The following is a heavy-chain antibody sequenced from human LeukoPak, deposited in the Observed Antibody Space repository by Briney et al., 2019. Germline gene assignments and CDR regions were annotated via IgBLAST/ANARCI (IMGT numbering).Heavy chain of an antibody. CDR3: ARERWSSSSMGGNYYYYGMDV. CDR1: GYTFTSYY. V-gene: IGHV1-46*01. Sequence: ASVKVSCKASGYTFTSYYMHWVRQAPGQGLEWMGIINPSGGSTSYAQKFQGRVTMTRDTSTSTVYMELSSPRSEDTAVYYCARERWSSSSMGGNYYYYGMDVWGQGTTVTVSS. J-gene: IGHJ6*02. D-gene: IGHD6-6*01. CDR2: INPSGGST.